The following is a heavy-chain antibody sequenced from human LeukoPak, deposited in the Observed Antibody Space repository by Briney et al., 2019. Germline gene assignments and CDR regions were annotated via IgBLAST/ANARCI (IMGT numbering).Heavy chain of an antibody. CDR2: INHSGST. V-gene: IGHV4-34*01. D-gene: IGHD3-22*01. CDR3: ATVVDSGYSDY. Sequence: PSETLSLTCAVYGGSFSGYYWSWIRQPPGKGLEWIGEINHSGSTNHNPSLKSRVTISLDTSKNQFSLKLSSVTAADTAVYYCATVVDSGYSDYWGQGTLVTVSS. J-gene: IGHJ4*02. CDR1: GGSFSGYY.